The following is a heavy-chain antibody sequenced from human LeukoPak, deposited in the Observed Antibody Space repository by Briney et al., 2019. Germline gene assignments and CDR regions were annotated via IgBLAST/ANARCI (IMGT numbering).Heavy chain of an antibody. J-gene: IGHJ3*02. V-gene: IGHV3-48*03. CDR2: ISSSGSTI. CDR1: GFTFSSYE. CDR3: AKDYDSSGPTTGAFDI. D-gene: IGHD3-22*01. Sequence: PGGSLRLSCAASGFTFSSYEMNWVRQAPGKGLEWVSYISSSGSTIYYADSVKGRLTISRDNAKNSLYLQMNSLRAEDTAVYYCAKDYDSSGPTTGAFDIWGRGTMVTVSS.